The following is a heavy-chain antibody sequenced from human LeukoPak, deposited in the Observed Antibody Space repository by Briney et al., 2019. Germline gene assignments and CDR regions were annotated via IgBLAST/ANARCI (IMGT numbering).Heavy chain of an antibody. Sequence: ASVKVSCKASGYTFTSYGISWVRQAPGQGLEWMGWISAYNGNTNYAQKLQGRVTMTTDTSTSTAYMELRSLRPDDTAVYYCARDPPTYYYDSSGRTFDYWGQGTLVTVSS. J-gene: IGHJ4*02. V-gene: IGHV1-18*01. D-gene: IGHD3-22*01. CDR1: GYTFTSYG. CDR3: ARDPPTYYYDSSGRTFDY. CDR2: ISAYNGNT.